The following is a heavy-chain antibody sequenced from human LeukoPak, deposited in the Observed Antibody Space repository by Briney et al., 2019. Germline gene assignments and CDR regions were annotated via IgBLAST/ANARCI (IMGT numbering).Heavy chain of an antibody. CDR3: ARVEFEITMVRGVIPKRFDP. CDR2: INHSGST. J-gene: IGHJ5*02. CDR1: GGSFSGYY. V-gene: IGHV4-34*01. D-gene: IGHD3-10*01. Sequence: SETLSLTCAVYGGSFSGYYWSWIRQPPGKGLEWIGEINHSGSTNYNPSLKSRVTISVDTSKNQFSLKLSSVTAADTAVYYCARVEFEITMVRGVIPKRFDPWGQGTLVTVSS.